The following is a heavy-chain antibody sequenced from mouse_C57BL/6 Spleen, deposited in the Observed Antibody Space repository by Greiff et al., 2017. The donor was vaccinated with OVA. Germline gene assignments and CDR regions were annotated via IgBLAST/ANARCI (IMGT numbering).Heavy chain of an antibody. D-gene: IGHD2-4*01. CDR3: ARGGLRRAWFAY. CDR2: IDPSDSET. V-gene: IGHV1-52*01. CDR1: GYTFTSYW. Sequence: VQLQQPGAELVRPGSSVKLSCKASGYTFTSYWMHWVKQRPIQGLEWIGNIDPSDSETHYTQKFKDKATLTVDKSSSTAYMQLSSLTSEDSAVYYCARGGLRRAWFAYWGQGTLVTVSA. J-gene: IGHJ3*01.